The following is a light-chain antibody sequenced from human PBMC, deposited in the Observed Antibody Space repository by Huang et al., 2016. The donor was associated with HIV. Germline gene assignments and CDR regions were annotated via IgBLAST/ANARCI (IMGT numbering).Light chain of an antibody. CDR2: DAS. CDR1: QGIRNT. V-gene: IGKV1D-13*01. J-gene: IGKJ4*01. CDR3: QQFNHYPLT. Sequence: QLTQSPSSLSASVGDRVTITCRASQGIRNTLAWYQKNPGKAPKLLISDASSLQTGAPSRFSVSGSGTDFTLTISSLQAEDCATYYCQQFNHYPLTFGGGTKVEIE.